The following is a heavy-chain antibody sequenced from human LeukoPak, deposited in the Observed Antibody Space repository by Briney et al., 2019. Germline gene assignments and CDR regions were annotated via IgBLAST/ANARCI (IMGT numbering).Heavy chain of an antibody. CDR1: GFTFSSYG. V-gene: IGHV3-33*01. Sequence: GGSLRLSCAASGFTFSSYGMHWVRQAPGKGLEWVAVIWYDGSNKYCADSVRGRFTISRDNSKNTLYLQMNSLRAEDTAVYYCARDSDFRGEFEAEKGDYWGQGTLVTVSS. CDR3: ARDSDFRGEFEAEKGDY. CDR2: IWYDGSNK. J-gene: IGHJ4*02. D-gene: IGHD3-16*01.